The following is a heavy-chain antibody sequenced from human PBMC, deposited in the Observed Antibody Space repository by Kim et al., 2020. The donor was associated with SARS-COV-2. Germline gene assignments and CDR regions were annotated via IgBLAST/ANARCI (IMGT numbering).Heavy chain of an antibody. CDR1: GGSFSGYY. D-gene: IGHD3-3*01. V-gene: IGHV4-34*01. CDR2: INHSGST. J-gene: IGHJ6*03. CDR3: ARGRRDFGVVIIRYYYYYYMDV. Sequence: ETLSLTCAVYGGSFSGYYWSWIRQPPGKGLEWIGEINHSGSTNYNPSLKSRVTISVDTSKNQFSLKLSSVTAADTAVYYCARGRRDFGVVIIRYYYYYYMDVWGKGTTVTVSS.